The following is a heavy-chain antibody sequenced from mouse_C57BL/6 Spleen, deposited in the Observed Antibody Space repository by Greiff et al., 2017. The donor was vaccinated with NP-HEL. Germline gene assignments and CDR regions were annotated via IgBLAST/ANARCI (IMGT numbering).Heavy chain of an antibody. J-gene: IGHJ2*01. Sequence: QVQLQQSGPGLVQPSQSLSITCTVSGFSLTSYGVHWVRQSPGKGLEWLGVIWSGGSTDYNAAFISRLSISKDNSKSQVFFKMNSLQADDTAIYYCARGDDYDGGGYFDYWGQGTTLTVSS. CDR3: ARGDDYDGGGYFDY. V-gene: IGHV2-2*01. D-gene: IGHD2-4*01. CDR1: GFSLTSYG. CDR2: IWSGGST.